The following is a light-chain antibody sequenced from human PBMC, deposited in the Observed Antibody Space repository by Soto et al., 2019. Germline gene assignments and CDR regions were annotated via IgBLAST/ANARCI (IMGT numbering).Light chain of an antibody. CDR3: QKYNSAPLT. V-gene: IGKV1-27*01. Sequence: IQLTRAPSSLSASVVGRVTITCRASQGISNWLGWYQQKPGRVPKLLIYAASTLHSGVPSRFSGSGSGTDFTLTISSLQPEDVAAYYCQKYNSAPLTFGGGTKVDIK. CDR2: AAS. CDR1: QGISNW. J-gene: IGKJ4*01.